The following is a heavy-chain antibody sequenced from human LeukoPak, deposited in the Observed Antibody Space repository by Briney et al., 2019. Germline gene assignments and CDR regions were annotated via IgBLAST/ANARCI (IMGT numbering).Heavy chain of an antibody. D-gene: IGHD5-12*01. CDR2: ISYDGKSN. Sequence: GGSLRLSCVTSGFTFSNYGMHWVPQVPGKGLEWVAVISYDGKSNFHVDSVKGRFTISRDNSKNTLYLQMNSLRAEDTAVYYCARVQTRYDPNWFDPWGQGTLVTVSS. J-gene: IGHJ5*02. V-gene: IGHV3-30*12. CDR1: GFTFSNYG. CDR3: ARVQTRYDPNWFDP.